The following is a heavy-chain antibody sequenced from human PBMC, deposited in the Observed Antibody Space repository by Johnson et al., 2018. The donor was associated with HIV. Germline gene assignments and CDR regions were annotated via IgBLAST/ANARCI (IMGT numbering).Heavy chain of an antibody. D-gene: IGHD1-1*01. CDR3: AKDRTSAQSAFDI. Sequence: QVQLVESGGGLVKPGGSLRLSCAASGFTFSDYYMSWIRQAPGKGLEWVSYISGGGSTYYADSVKGRFTISRDNSKNTLYLQMNSLRAEDTAVYYCAKDRTSAQSAFDIWGQGTVVTVSS. J-gene: IGHJ3*02. V-gene: IGHV3-11*01. CDR1: GFTFSDYY. CDR2: ISGGGST.